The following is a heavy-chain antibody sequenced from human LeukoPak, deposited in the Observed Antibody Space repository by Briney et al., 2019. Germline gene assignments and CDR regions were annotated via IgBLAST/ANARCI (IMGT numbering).Heavy chain of an antibody. CDR2: IIPIFGTA. CDR3: ARRQPGSGYDWAGPIGD. CDR1: EGTFSSYA. J-gene: IGHJ4*02. Sequence: SVKVSCTASEGTFSSYAISWVRQAPGQGLEWMGGIIPIFGTANYAQKFQGRVTITADESTSTAYMELSSLRSEDTAVYYCARRQPGSGYDWAGPIGDWGQGTLVTVSS. V-gene: IGHV1-69*13. D-gene: IGHD5-12*01.